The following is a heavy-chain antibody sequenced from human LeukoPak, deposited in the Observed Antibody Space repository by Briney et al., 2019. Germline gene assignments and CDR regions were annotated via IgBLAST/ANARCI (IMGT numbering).Heavy chain of an antibody. J-gene: IGHJ4*02. V-gene: IGHV3-33*01. D-gene: IGHD3-9*01. CDR3: ARGVLRYFGWSYFDY. CDR2: IWYDGSNK. CDR1: GFTFSSYG. Sequence: GGSLRLSCAASGFTFSSYGMHWVRQAPGKGLEWVAVIWYDGSNKYYADSVKGRFTISRDNSKNTLYLQMNSLRAEDTAVYYCARGVLRYFGWSYFDYWGQGTLVTVSS.